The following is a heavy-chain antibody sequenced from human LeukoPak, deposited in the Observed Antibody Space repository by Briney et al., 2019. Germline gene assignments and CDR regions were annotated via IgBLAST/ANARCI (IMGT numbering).Heavy chain of an antibody. CDR2: IIPIFGTA. Sequence: SVKVSCKASGGTFSSYAISWVRQPPAQGLEWMGGIIPIFGTANYAQKFQGRVTITADESTSTAYMELSSLRSEDTAVYYCARTLQNDYYGSGSYFYFDYWGQGTLVTVSS. V-gene: IGHV1-69*01. CDR3: ARTLQNDYYGSGSYFYFDY. CDR1: GGTFSSYA. D-gene: IGHD3-10*01. J-gene: IGHJ4*02.